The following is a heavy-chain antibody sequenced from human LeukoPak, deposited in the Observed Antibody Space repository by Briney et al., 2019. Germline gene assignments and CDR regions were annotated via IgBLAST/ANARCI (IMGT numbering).Heavy chain of an antibody. CDR3: AKRYVSSNYYQCLGE. V-gene: IGHV3-23*01. Sequence: GGSLRLSCAASGFTFSNYAMTWVRLAPGKGLEWVSAITGNTANTYYADSVKGRFTISRDNSKNTVYLQMNSLRVEDTAVYYCAKRYVSSNYYQCLGEWGQGTLVTVSS. CDR1: GFTFSNYA. CDR2: ITGNTANT. D-gene: IGHD3-22*01. J-gene: IGHJ4*02.